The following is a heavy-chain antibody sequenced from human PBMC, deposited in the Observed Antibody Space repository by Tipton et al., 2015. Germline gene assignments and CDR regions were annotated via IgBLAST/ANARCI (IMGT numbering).Heavy chain of an antibody. D-gene: IGHD5-24*01. V-gene: IGHV3-48*04. CDR2: ISSAGTSI. J-gene: IGHJ4*02. CDR1: GFTFSSYS. Sequence: SLRLSCAASGFTFSSYSMNWVRQAPGKGLEWVSYISSAGTSIYYADSVRGRFTISRDNAKNSLYLQMNSLRAEDAAVYYCARSLRDGYNREFAYWGQGTLVTVSS. CDR3: ARSLRDGYNREFAY.